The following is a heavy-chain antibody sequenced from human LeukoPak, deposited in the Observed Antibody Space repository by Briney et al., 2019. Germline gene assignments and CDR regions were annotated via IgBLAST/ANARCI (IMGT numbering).Heavy chain of an antibody. V-gene: IGHV4-31*03. J-gene: IGHJ5*02. Sequence: TLSLTCTVSGGSISSGGYYWSWIRQHPGKGLEWIGYIYYSGSTYYNPSLKSRVTISVDTSKNQFSLKLSSVTAADTAVYYCARDVDYGNNWFDPWGQGTLVTVSS. CDR3: ARDVDYGNNWFDP. CDR2: IYYSGST. CDR1: GGSISSGGYY. D-gene: IGHD4-17*01.